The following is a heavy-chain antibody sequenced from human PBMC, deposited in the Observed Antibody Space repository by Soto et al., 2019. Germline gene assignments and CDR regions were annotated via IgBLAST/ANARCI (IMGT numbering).Heavy chain of an antibody. J-gene: IGHJ4*02. CDR3: AKDLPLWSGYSFSENH. V-gene: IGHV3-23*01. D-gene: IGHD3-3*01. CDR2: VSPSGAST. CDR1: GFNFDSHA. Sequence: GGSLRLSCVGSGFNFDSHAMSWVRQAPGKGLEWVSSVSPSGASTHFPDFLKGRFSSSRDNSKNTVYLEMGNLRVEDTAVYYCAKDLPLWSGYSFSENHWGQGTLVTVSS.